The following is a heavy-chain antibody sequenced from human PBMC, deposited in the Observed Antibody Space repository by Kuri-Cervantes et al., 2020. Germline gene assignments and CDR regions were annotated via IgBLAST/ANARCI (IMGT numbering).Heavy chain of an antibody. CDR1: GFTFSSYW. CDR2: IKQDGSEK. Sequence: GGSLRLSCVASGFTFSSYWMTWVRQAPGKGLEWVANIKQDGSEKHYMDSVKGRFTISRDNAKNSLYLQMNSLRAEDTAVYYCARVASGSYVLGNYYMDVWGKGTTVTVSS. CDR3: ARVASGSYVLGNYYMDV. D-gene: IGHD3-10*01. V-gene: IGHV3-7*01. J-gene: IGHJ6*03.